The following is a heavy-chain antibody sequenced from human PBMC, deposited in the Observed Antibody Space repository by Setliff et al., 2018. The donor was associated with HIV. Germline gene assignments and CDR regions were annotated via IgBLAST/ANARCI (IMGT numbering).Heavy chain of an antibody. CDR2: ISSSGGYI. D-gene: IGHD5-18*01. CDR3: ASIELAAMVPVDY. Sequence: GGSLRLSCAVSGFSFNTYSMNWVRQAPGKGLEWVSSISSSGGYIFYADSVKGRFTISRDNAKNSIYLQMNSLRAEDTAVYYCASIELAAMVPVDYWGQGTLVTV. V-gene: IGHV3-21*06. CDR1: GFSFNTYS. J-gene: IGHJ4*02.